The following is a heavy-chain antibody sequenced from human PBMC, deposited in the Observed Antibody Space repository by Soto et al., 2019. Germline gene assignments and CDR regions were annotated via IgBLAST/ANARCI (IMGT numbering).Heavy chain of an antibody. D-gene: IGHD2-2*01. V-gene: IGHV4-39*01. CDR2: LYYTGTT. J-gene: IGHJ5*01. CDR1: VCSIFIRSDY. Sequence: SGTXSLTWSLCVCSIFIRSDYFGWMRQPPGSVLEWIGSLYYTGTTNYNSSLKSRFTISADKSQNQFSLRLSSVTAAHTAVYYCGAYCSSHNCYDWFESWGQGTLVNVYS. CDR3: GAYCSSHNCYDWFES.